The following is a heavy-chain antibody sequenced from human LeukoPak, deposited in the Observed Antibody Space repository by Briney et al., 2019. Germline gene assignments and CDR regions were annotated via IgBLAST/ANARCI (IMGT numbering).Heavy chain of an antibody. CDR1: GYSLTSYW. CDR2: IDPSDSET. Sequence: GESLKISCKASGYSLTSYWIGWVRQMPGKGLEWMGIIDPSDSETRYTPSFQGQVTISVDKSLTTADLQWNGLKASDTAMYYCARQTAMGRSGDYWGQGTLVTVSS. D-gene: IGHD5-18*01. V-gene: IGHV5-51*01. CDR3: ARQTAMGRSGDY. J-gene: IGHJ4*02.